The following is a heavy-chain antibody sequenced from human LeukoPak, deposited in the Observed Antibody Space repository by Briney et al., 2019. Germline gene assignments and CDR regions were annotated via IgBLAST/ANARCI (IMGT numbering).Heavy chain of an antibody. V-gene: IGHV1-58*02. CDR3: AADKYCSSTSCHPYFDY. CDR2: IFVGSGNT. D-gene: IGHD2-2*01. Sequence: SVKVSCKASGLTFTSSAMQWVRQARGQRLEWIGWIFVGSGNTNYAQKFQERVTITRDMSTSTAYMELSSLRSEDTAVYYCAADKYCSSTSCHPYFDYWGQGTLVTVSS. J-gene: IGHJ4*02. CDR1: GLTFTSSA.